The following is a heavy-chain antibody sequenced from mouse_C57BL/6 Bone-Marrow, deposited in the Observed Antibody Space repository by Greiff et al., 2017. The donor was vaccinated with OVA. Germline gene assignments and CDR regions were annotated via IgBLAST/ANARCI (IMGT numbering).Heavy chain of an antibody. D-gene: IGHD1-1*01. CDR2: INPGNGST. J-gene: IGHJ2*01. CDR3: ANYGSSDGYFDY. V-gene: IGHV1-56*01. CDR1: GYTFTSHW. Sequence: QVQLQQSGPELVRPGASVKMSCKASGYTFTSHWMHWVRQRPGQGLEWIGEINPGNGSTYYNEKFKGKATLTVDTSSSTAYMQLSSLTSEDSAVYFCANYGSSDGYFDYWGQGTTLTVSS.